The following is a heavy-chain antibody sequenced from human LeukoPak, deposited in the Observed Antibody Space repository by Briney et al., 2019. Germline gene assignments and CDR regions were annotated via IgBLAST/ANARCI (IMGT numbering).Heavy chain of an antibody. D-gene: IGHD2-21*02. Sequence: GLIFXXYXXXWVRQGXGKGXXXXSGITGRGGSTYYPHSVKGGSTISRDNSKTTLYLQMNSLRAENTAIYYCVKKLVPDIPPFSWGQGTLVTVSS. CDR2: ITGRGGST. CDR3: VKKLVPDIPPFS. J-gene: IGHJ5*02. CDR1: GLIFXXYX. V-gene: IGHV3-23*01.